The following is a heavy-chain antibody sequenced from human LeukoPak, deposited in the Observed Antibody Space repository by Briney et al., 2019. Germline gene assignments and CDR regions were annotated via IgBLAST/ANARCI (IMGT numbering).Heavy chain of an antibody. Sequence: PETLSLTCAVYGGSFSGYYWSWTRQPPGKGLEWIGEINHSGSTNYNPSLKSRVTISVDTSKNQFSLKLSSVTAADTAVYYCARGGWDRYSSSWYYYYYGMDVWGQGTTVTVSS. J-gene: IGHJ6*02. CDR1: GGSFSGYY. CDR2: INHSGST. V-gene: IGHV4-34*01. D-gene: IGHD6-13*01. CDR3: ARGGWDRYSSSWYYYYYGMDV.